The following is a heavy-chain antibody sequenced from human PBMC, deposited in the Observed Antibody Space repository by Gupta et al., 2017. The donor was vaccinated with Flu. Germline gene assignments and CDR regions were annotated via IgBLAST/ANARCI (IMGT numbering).Heavy chain of an antibody. CDR1: GFTLSSYE. V-gene: IGHV3-48*03. CDR3: ARALYDGGRYTGGGVVVRG. CDR2: INSGGLGF. D-gene: IGHD2-21*01. Sequence: GESGGDLVQPGGSLRLSCAAFGFTLSSYEMNWVRQAPGKGLEWISYINSGGLGFHYASSVEGRFIVSRENARNSLYLKMNSLRAEDTAVYYCARALYDGGRYTGGGVVVRGGGKGTRVTVAS. J-gene: IGHJ4*02.